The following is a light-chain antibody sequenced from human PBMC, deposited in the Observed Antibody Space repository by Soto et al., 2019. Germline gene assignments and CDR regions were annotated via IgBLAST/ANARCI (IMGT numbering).Light chain of an antibody. J-gene: IGKJ3*01. CDR3: QQSYSTPL. CDR1: QSISSS. Sequence: DIQMTQSPSSLSASVGDRVTITCRASQSISSSLNWYQHKPGKAPKLLIYAASNLQSGVPSRFSGSGSGTDFTLTISSLQPEDFATYYCQQSYSTPLFGPGTKVDVK. V-gene: IGKV1-39*01. CDR2: AAS.